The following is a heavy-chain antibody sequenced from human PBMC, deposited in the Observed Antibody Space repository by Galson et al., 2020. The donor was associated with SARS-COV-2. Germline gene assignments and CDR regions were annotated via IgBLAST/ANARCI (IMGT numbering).Heavy chain of an antibody. J-gene: IGHJ4*02. CDR3: ARAGAFDGGNPRFDS. V-gene: IGHV1-18*04. CDR1: GYILTIYS. Sequence: GESLKISCKASGYILTIYSISWVRQAPGQGLEWMGWVRPETGNTKFAQKFQGRVTMTTDTSTSTAYMELKNLRDDDTAVYYCARAGAFDGGNPRFDSWGQGTLVTVSS. D-gene: IGHD2-15*01. CDR2: VRPETGNT.